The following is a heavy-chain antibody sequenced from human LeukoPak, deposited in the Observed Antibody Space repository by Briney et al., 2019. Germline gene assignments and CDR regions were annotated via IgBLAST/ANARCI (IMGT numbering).Heavy chain of an antibody. CDR3: ARVRVPYYYGSGSYVDY. CDR2: ISYDGSNK. CDR1: GFTFSSYA. D-gene: IGHD3-10*01. J-gene: IGHJ4*02. V-gene: IGHV3-30-3*01. Sequence: GRSLRLSCAASGFTFSSYAMHLVRQAPGKGLEWVAVISYDGSNKYYADSVKGRFTISRDNSKNTLYLQMNSLRAEDTAVYYCARVRVPYYYGSGSYVDYWGQGTLVTVSS.